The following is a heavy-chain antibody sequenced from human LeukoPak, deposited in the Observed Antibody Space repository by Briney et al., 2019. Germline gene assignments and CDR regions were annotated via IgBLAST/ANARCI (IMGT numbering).Heavy chain of an antibody. Sequence: GGSLRDSCIVSGFTFSDYKMNWVCHTPGKGLEWLSYISSTGNTIYYADSVRGRFTISRDNATNSLFLRMSTLTAGETAVYYCARGGLGVVRMPYDFWGEGTLVAVSS. J-gene: IGHJ4*02. V-gene: IGHV3-48*01. CDR2: ISSTGNTI. CDR1: GFTFSDYK. D-gene: IGHD3-16*01. CDR3: ARGGLGVVRMPYDF.